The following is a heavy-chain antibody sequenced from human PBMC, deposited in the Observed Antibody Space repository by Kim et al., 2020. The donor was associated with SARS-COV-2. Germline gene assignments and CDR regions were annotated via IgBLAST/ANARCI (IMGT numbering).Heavy chain of an antibody. CDR3: ARSEGRASWHQFDY. J-gene: IGHJ4*02. CDR1: SDSISSYY. V-gene: IGHV4-59*01. CDR2: IFHSGST. Sequence: SETLSLTCTVSSDSISSYYWSWIRQPPGKGLEWIGYIFHSGSTTYNPSLKSRVTTSWDTSRNQFPLDLTSVSDADTAVYYCARSEGRASWHQFDYWGQGILVAVSS.